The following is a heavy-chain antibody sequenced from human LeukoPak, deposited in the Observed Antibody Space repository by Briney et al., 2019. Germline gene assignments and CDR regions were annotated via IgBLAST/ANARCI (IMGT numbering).Heavy chain of an antibody. CDR2: VHYSGST. Sequence: PSETLSLTCAVSGGSISSGGYSWSWIRQAPGKGLEWIASVHYSGSTYYNPALRSRVTISVDTSKNQFSLTVPSVTAADTALYFCVRAVKWFYDMGIDSWGRGILVTVSS. V-gene: IGHV4-39*07. D-gene: IGHD3-22*01. J-gene: IGHJ4*02. CDR1: GGSISSGGYS. CDR3: VRAVKWFYDMGIDS.